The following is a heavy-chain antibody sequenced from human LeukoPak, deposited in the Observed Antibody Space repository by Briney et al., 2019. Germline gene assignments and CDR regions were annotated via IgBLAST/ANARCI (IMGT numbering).Heavy chain of an antibody. CDR3: ARAHYYYGSGDYYYYMDV. D-gene: IGHD3-10*01. CDR2: IKQDGSEK. Sequence: GGSLRLSCAASGFTFSSYWMSWVRQAPGKGLEWVANIKQDGSEKYYVDSVKGRFTISRDNAKNSLYLQMNSLRAEDTAVYYCARAHYYYGSGDYYYYMDVWGKGTTVTVSS. V-gene: IGHV3-7*01. J-gene: IGHJ6*03. CDR1: GFTFSSYW.